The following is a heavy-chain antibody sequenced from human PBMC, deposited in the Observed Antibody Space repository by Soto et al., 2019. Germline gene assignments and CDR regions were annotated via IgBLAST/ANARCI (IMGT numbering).Heavy chain of an antibody. CDR2: ISYDGSNK. CDR3: AKRGYSSGWYIIDY. D-gene: IGHD6-19*01. CDR1: GFTFSSYG. V-gene: IGHV3-30*18. Sequence: QVQLVESGGGVVQPGRSLRLSCAASGFTFSSYGMHWVRQAPGKGLEWVAVISYDGSNKYYAESVKGRFTISRDNSKNTLYLQMNSLRAEDTAVYYCAKRGYSSGWYIIDYWGQGTLVTVSS. J-gene: IGHJ4*02.